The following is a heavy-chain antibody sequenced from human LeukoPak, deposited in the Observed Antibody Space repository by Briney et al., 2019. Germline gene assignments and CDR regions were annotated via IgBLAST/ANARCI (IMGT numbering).Heavy chain of an antibody. CDR3: ASRPRRLGYSSSPGDY. V-gene: IGHV1-69*02. J-gene: IGHJ4*02. Sequence: SVKVSCKASGGTFSSYTIIWVRQAPGQGLEWMGRIIPILGIANYAQKFQGRVTITADKSTSTAYMELSSLRSGDTAVYYCASRPRRLGYSSSPGDYWGQGTLVTVSS. CDR1: GGTFSSYT. D-gene: IGHD6-19*01. CDR2: IIPILGIA.